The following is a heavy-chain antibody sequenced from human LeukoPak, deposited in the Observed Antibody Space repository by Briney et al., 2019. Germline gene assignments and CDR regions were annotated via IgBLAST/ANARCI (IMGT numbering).Heavy chain of an antibody. CDR3: AREGRKYGSGSLYYFDY. Sequence: GGSLRLSCAASGFTFSNYDMHWVRHATGKGLEWVSTIGTAADTLYPASVKGRFTISRENAKNSLYLQMNSLRAEDTAVYYCAREGRKYGSGSLYYFDYWGQGTLVTVSS. D-gene: IGHD3-10*01. CDR2: IGTAADT. V-gene: IGHV3-13*01. CDR1: GFTFSNYD. J-gene: IGHJ4*02.